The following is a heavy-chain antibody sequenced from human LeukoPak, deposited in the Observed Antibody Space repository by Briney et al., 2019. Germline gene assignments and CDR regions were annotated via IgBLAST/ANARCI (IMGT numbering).Heavy chain of an antibody. D-gene: IGHD4-11*01. CDR3: ARGRISNPYYYYYGMDV. J-gene: IGHJ6*02. CDR1: GGSFSGYY. Sequence: SETLSLTCAVYGGSFSGYYWSWIRQPPGKGLEWIGEINHSGSTDYNPSLKSRVTISVDTSKNQFSLKLSSVTAADTAVYYCARGRISNPYYYYYGMDVWGQGTTVTVSS. V-gene: IGHV4-34*01. CDR2: INHSGST.